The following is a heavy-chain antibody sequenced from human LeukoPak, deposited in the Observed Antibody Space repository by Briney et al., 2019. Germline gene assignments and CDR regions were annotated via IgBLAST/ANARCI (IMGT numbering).Heavy chain of an antibody. CDR1: GGTFSSYA. Sequence: GASVKVSCKASGGTFSSYAISWVRQAPGQGLEWMGGIIPIFGTANYAQKFQGRVTITADESTSTAYMELSSLRSEDTAVYYCARQAFKVGGNLAHNFDYWGQGTLVTVSS. CDR3: ARQAFKVGGNLAHNFDY. V-gene: IGHV1-69*13. CDR2: IIPIFGTA. D-gene: IGHD3-16*01. J-gene: IGHJ4*02.